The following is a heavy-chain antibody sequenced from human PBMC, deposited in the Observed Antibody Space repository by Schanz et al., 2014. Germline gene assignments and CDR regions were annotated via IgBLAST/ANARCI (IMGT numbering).Heavy chain of an antibody. V-gene: IGHV1-46*01. J-gene: IGHJ6*02. CDR3: ARDPYSASYFPSPPLYGLDV. CDR1: GYSFTSYY. Sequence: QVQLVQSGAEVKKPGASVKVSCKAFGYSFTSYYIHWVRQAPGQGLEWMATINPSGGSTSFAQKFQGRITMTSATSTSTVNMGLTSMRSEDTAVYNCARDPYSASYFPSPPLYGLDVWGQGTTVTVSS. D-gene: IGHD1-26*01. CDR2: INPSGGST.